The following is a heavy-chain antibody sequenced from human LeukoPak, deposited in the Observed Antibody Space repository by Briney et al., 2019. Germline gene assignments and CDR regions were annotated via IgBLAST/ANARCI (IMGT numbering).Heavy chain of an antibody. J-gene: IGHJ4*02. CDR3: ARIFTYSYGLDY. CDR1: GFSFSSSW. Sequence: PGGSLRLSCAASGFSFSSSWMTWVRQAPGKGLEWVANIKEDESEIYYVDSVKGRFTASRDNAKNSLYLQMNSLRAEDTAEYYCARIFTYSYGLDYWGQGILVTVSS. D-gene: IGHD5-18*01. V-gene: IGHV3-7*01. CDR2: IKEDESEI.